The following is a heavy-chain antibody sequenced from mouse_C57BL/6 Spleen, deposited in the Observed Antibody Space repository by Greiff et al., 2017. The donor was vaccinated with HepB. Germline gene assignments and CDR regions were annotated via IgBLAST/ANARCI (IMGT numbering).Heavy chain of an antibody. J-gene: IGHJ4*01. CDR2: ISYDGSN. Sequence: EVKLQESGPGLVKPSQSLSLTCSVTGYSITSGYYWNWIRQFPGNKLEWMGYISYDGSNNYNPSLKNRISITRDTSKNQFFLKLNSVTTEDTATYYCARDALWAMDYWGQGTSVTVSS. CDR1: GYSITSGYY. V-gene: IGHV3-6*01. CDR3: ARDALWAMDY.